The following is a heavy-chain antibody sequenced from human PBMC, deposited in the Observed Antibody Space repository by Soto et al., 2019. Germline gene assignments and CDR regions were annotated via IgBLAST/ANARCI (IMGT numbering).Heavy chain of an antibody. CDR3: AHRRDYDILTGNNWFDP. J-gene: IGHJ5*02. CDR2: IYWDDDK. Sequence: QITLKESGPTLVKPTQTLTLTCTFSGFSLSTSGVGVGWIRQPPGKALEWLALIYWDDDKRYSPSLKSRLTITKDTSKNQVVLTMTNMDPVYTATYYCAHRRDYDILTGNNWFDPWGQGTLVTVSS. CDR1: GFSLSTSGVG. V-gene: IGHV2-5*02. D-gene: IGHD3-9*01.